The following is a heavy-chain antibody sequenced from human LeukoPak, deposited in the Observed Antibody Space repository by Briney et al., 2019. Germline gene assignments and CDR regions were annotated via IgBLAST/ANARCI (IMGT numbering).Heavy chain of an antibody. J-gene: IGHJ3*02. V-gene: IGHV4-4*07. CDR2: IYTSGST. CDR1: GGSISRYY. Sequence: PSETLSLTCTVSGGSISRYYWSWIRQPAGKGLEWIGRIYTSGSTNYNPSLKSRVTMSVDTSKNQFSLKLSSVTAADTAVYYCARWQNSGSYYSAFDIWGPGTMVAVSS. D-gene: IGHD1-26*01. CDR3: ARWQNSGSYYSAFDI.